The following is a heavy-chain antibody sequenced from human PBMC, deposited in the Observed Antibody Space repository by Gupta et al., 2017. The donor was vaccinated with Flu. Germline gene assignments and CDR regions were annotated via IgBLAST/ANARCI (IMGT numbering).Heavy chain of an antibody. CDR1: GFPLSSYG. CDR3: ARDGPYYYDYYGMDV. J-gene: IGHJ6*02. V-gene: IGHV3-33*01. Sequence: VKRMESGGGVVQPGTSMRLSCAASGFPLSSYGMQWVRQVPGKGLEWVAVIWYDGSNKYYADSVKGRFTISRDNSKNTLYLQMNSLRAEDTAVYYCARDGPYYYDYYGMDVWGQGTTVTVSS. CDR2: IWYDGSNK.